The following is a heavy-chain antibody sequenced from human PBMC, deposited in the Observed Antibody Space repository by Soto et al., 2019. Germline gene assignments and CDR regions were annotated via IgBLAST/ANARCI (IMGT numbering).Heavy chain of an antibody. Sequence: QVQLQESGPGLVKPSQTLSLTCTVSGGSISSGGYYWSWIRQHPGKGLEWIGYIYYSGSTYYNPSLKSRVTIXVXTXXTQFSLKLSYVTAADTAVYYCAREGGIVGATAADYWGQGTLVTVSS. CDR2: IYYSGST. V-gene: IGHV4-31*03. D-gene: IGHD1-26*01. J-gene: IGHJ4*02. CDR1: GGSISSGGYY. CDR3: AREGGIVGATAADY.